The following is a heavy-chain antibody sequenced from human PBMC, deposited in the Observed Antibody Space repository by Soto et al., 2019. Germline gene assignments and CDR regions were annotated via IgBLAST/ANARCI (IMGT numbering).Heavy chain of an antibody. J-gene: IGHJ6*02. D-gene: IGHD1-7*01. CDR3: ASDYFPMSGTTSFYYYYGMDV. V-gene: IGHV4-31*03. CDR2: IYYSGSS. CDR1: GVSISSGGYY. Sequence: SETLSLTCTVSGVSISSGGYYWIWIRQHPGKGLGWIGYIYYSGSSSYNPSLKSRVIISVDTSKDQFSLKLSSVTATDTAVYYCASDYFPMSGTTSFYYYYGMDVWGQGTEATVYS.